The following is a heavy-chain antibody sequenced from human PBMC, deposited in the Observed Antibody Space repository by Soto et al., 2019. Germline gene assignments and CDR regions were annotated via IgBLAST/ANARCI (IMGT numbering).Heavy chain of an antibody. J-gene: IGHJ4*02. D-gene: IGHD6-13*01. Sequence: ASVKVSCKASGYTFTTYAMHWVRQAPGQRLEWMGFINAGNGITKYSPNFQGRVTISRDTSASTAYMELSSPTSEDTAVYYCARAAYSSISSSSLQFDYWGQGTLVTVSS. CDR1: GYTFTTYA. CDR3: ARAAYSSISSSSLQFDY. V-gene: IGHV1-3*01. CDR2: INAGNGIT.